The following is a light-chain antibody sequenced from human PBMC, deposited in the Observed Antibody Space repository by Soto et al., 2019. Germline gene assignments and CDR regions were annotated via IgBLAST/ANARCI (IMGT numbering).Light chain of an antibody. CDR3: QHYGSSPGLT. Sequence: EIVLTQSPGSLSLSPGERATLSCRASQSVRSRYLAWFQQKPGQAPRLLISGTSTRATGIPDRFSGSGSGTDFTLTISRLESEDSAVYYCQHYGSSPGLTFGGGTKVEIK. CDR2: GTS. CDR1: QSVRSRY. J-gene: IGKJ4*01. V-gene: IGKV3-20*01.